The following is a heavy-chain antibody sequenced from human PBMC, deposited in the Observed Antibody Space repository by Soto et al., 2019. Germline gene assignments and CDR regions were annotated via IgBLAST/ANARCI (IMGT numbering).Heavy chain of an antibody. Sequence: SETLSLTCTVSGGSISSSSYYWGWIRQPPGKGLEWIGSIYYSGSTYYNPSLKSRVTISVDTSKNQFSLKLSSVTAADTAVYYCARFYADDDRNYNYGMDVWGQGTTVTVSS. CDR3: ARFYADDDRNYNYGMDV. CDR1: GGSISSSSYY. CDR2: IYYSGST. J-gene: IGHJ6*02. D-gene: IGHD4-17*01. V-gene: IGHV4-39*01.